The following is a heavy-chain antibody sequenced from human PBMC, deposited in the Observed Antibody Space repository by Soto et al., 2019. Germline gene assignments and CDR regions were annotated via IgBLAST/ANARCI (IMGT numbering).Heavy chain of an antibody. J-gene: IGHJ4*02. CDR3: ARLKVGAVAGISEYYFDY. Sequence: ASETLSLTCTVSGCSISSYYWSWIRQPPGKGLEWIGYIYYSGSTNYNPSLKSRVTISVDTSKNQFSLKLSSVTAADTAVYYCARLKVGAVAGISEYYFDYWGQGTLVTVSS. V-gene: IGHV4-59*08. D-gene: IGHD6-19*01. CDR2: IYYSGST. CDR1: GCSISSYY.